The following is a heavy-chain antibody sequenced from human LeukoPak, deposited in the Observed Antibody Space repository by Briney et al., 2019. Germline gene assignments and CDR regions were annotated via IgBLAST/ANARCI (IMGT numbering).Heavy chain of an antibody. J-gene: IGHJ5*02. D-gene: IGHD3-16*02. CDR3: AREGKSDYVWGSYRIWLDP. V-gene: IGHV1-8*01. CDR1: GYTFTSYD. CDR2: MNPNSGNT. Sequence: ASVKVSCKASGYTFTSYDINWVRQATGQGLEWMGWMNPNSGNTGYAQKFQGRVTMTRNTSISTAYMELSSLRSEDTAVYYCAREGKSDYVWGSYRIWLDPWGQGTLVTVSS.